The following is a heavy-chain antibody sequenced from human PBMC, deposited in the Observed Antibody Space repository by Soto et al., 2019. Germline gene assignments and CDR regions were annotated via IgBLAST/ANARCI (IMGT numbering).Heavy chain of an antibody. CDR3: AKEEIGDEAYFDY. CDR2: ISDTGGST. Sequence: EVQLMESGGGLVQPGGSLKLSCVASGFTFDSYAMNWVRQAPGKGLEWVSGISDTGGSTNYAGSVKGRFTISRDNSKKTLYAHVNSLRAEDTAVYYCAKEEIGDEAYFDYWGQGILGTVSS. CDR1: GFTFDSYA. V-gene: IGHV3-23*01. J-gene: IGHJ4*02.